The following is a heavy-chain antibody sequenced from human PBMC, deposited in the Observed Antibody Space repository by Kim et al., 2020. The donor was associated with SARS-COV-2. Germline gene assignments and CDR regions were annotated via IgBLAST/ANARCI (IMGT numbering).Heavy chain of an antibody. Sequence: YDSGSTNSNPSLKSRVTNSVDTSKNQFSRKLSSVTAADTAVYYCARGMGDLWGRGTLVTVSS. J-gene: IGHJ2*01. V-gene: IGHV4-59*09. CDR2: YDSGST. CDR3: ARGMGDL.